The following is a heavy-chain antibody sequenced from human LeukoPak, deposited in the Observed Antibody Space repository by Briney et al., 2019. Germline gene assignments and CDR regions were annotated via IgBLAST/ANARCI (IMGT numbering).Heavy chain of an antibody. J-gene: IGHJ6*03. CDR3: ARLSEHLSSWYGRPRYYYYYYMDV. V-gene: IGHV1-18*01. Sequence: ASVNVSCKASGYTFTSYGISWVRQAPGQGLEWMGWISAYNGNTNYAQKLQGRVTMTTDTSTSTAYMEPRSLRSDDTAVYYCARLSEHLSSWYGRPRYYYYYYMDVWGKGTTVTVSS. D-gene: IGHD6-13*01. CDR2: ISAYNGNT. CDR1: GYTFTSYG.